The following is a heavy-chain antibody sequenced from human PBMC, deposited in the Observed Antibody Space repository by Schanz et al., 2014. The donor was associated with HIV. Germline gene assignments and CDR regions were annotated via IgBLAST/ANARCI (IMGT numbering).Heavy chain of an antibody. Sequence: QVQLVQSGAEVKKPGASVKVSCKASGYTFTGYYMHWVRQAPGQGLEWMGWINPNSGGTNYAQKFQGRVTMTRDTSISTAYMELRRLRYGDTAVYYCAMGPDYYDSSAYYRVGLWYFDLWGRGTLVTVSS. V-gene: IGHV1-2*02. D-gene: IGHD3-22*01. CDR2: INPNSGGT. CDR3: AMGPDYYDSSAYYRVGLWYFDL. CDR1: GYTFTGYY. J-gene: IGHJ2*01.